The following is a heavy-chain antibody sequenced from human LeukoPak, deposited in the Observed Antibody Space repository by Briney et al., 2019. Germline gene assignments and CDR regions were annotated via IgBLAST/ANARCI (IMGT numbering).Heavy chain of an antibody. Sequence: GGSLRLSCAASGFTFDDYAMHWVRQAPGKGLEWVSGISWNSGSIGYADSVKGRFTISRDNAKNSLYLQMNSLRAEDTALYYCAKDPSSLSRYYYGMDVWGQGTTVTVSS. J-gene: IGHJ6*02. CDR2: ISWNSGSI. V-gene: IGHV3-9*01. CDR3: AKDPSSLSRYYYGMDV. CDR1: GFTFDDYA.